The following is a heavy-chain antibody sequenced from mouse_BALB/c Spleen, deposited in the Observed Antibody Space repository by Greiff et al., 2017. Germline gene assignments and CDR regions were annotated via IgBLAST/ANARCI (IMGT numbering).Heavy chain of an antibody. CDR2: IYPGDGDT. CDR1: GYTFTSYW. V-gene: IGHV1-87*01. Sequence: QVQLQQSGAELARPGASVKLSCKASGYTFTSYWMQWVKQRPGQGLEWIGAIYPGDGDTRYTQKFKGKATLTADKSSSTAYMQLSSLASEDSAVYYCARLGRAMDYWGQGTSVTVSS. CDR3: ARLGRAMDY. J-gene: IGHJ4*01. D-gene: IGHD4-1*01.